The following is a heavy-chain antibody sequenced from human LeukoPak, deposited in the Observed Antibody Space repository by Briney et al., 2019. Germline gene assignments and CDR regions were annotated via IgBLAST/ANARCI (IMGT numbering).Heavy chain of an antibody. Sequence: GGSLRLSCAASGFTVSSNYMSWVRQAPGKGLEWVSVIYIDGSTYYADSVKGRFTISRDNSKNTLYLQMHSLRTEDTAVHYCARGRSYSSSWSFDYWGQGTLVTVSS. CDR3: ARGRSYSSSWSFDY. CDR2: IYIDGST. J-gene: IGHJ4*02. V-gene: IGHV3-66*02. CDR1: GFTVSSNY. D-gene: IGHD6-6*01.